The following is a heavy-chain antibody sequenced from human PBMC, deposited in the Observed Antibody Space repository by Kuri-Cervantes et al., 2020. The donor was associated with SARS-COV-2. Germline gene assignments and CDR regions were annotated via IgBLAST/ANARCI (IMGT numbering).Heavy chain of an antibody. D-gene: IGHD3-10*01. Sequence: ASVKVSCKASGYALTDYYIHWVRQAPGQGLEWMGWLNPNTGGTNYAQKFQGWVTMTRDTSLTTAYMELTRLTSDDSAVYFCARGEAARGLIVVFKWRGAGPLHFWGQGTLVTVSS. J-gene: IGHJ4*02. CDR2: LNPNTGGT. V-gene: IGHV1-2*04. CDR3: ARGEAARGLIVVFKWRGAGPLHF. CDR1: GYALTDYY.